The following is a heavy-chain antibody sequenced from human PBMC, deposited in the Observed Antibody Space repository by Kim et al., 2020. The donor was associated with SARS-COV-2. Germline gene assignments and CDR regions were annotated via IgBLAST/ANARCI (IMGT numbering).Heavy chain of an antibody. J-gene: IGHJ6*02. CDR2: ISFDGKNH. D-gene: IGHD3-3*01. V-gene: IGHV3-30*18. CDR3: AKDQGDRTTYFDFWSGYPVPYGMDV. CDR1: GFTFSSYA. Sequence: GGSLRLSCAASGFTFSSYAMHWVRQAPGKGLEWVAVISFDGKNHMSVDSVTGRFTISRDNSNNTLYLQMNSLRGEDTAIYYCAKDQGDRTTYFDFWSGYPVPYGMDVWGQGTMVSVSS.